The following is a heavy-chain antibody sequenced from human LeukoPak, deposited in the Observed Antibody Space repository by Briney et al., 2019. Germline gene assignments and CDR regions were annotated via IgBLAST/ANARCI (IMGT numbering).Heavy chain of an antibody. CDR2: ISGSGGST. CDR1: GFTFPNFA. Sequence: GGSLRLSCAASGFTFPNFAMTWVRQAPGKGLEWISAISGSGGSTYYADSVKGRFTISRDNSKNTLYLQMNSLRAEDTAVYYCAKDGNYYDSSGYSHWGQGTLVTVSS. CDR3: AKDGNYYDSSGYSH. V-gene: IGHV3-23*01. D-gene: IGHD3-22*01. J-gene: IGHJ4*02.